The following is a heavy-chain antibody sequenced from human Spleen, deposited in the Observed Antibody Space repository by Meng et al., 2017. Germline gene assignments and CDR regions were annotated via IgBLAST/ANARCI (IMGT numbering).Heavy chain of an antibody. Sequence: GESLKISCAASGFTVSHNYMSWVRQAPGKGLEWVSVIYGGGNTYYADSVKGRFTISRDNSKNTVFLQINSLRAEDTAIYYCAKDLWLLPTRGFDYWGQGTLVTVSS. J-gene: IGHJ4*02. CDR3: AKDLWLLPTRGFDY. CDR2: IYGGGNT. D-gene: IGHD2-15*01. CDR1: GFTVSHNY. V-gene: IGHV3-66*02.